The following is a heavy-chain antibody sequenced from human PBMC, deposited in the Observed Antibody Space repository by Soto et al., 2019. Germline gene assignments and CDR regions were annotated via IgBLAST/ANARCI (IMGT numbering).Heavy chain of an antibody. D-gene: IGHD6-19*01. CDR1: GFTLSDYY. V-gene: IGHV3-11*01. Sequence: GGSLRLSWADSGFTLSDYYMTWIRQAPGKGLEWVSYISNSGDIIYYADSVKGRFTISRDNAKKSLFLQMSSLRAEDTAVYYCASYPAVAGHYWGQGTLVTVS. J-gene: IGHJ4*02. CDR2: ISNSGDII. CDR3: ASYPAVAGHY.